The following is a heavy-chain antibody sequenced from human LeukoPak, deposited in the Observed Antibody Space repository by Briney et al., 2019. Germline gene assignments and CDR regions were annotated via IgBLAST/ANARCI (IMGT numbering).Heavy chain of an antibody. D-gene: IGHD3-3*02. CDR1: GGSITSGADF. Sequence: PSETLSLTCTVSGGSITSGADFWTWIRQPGGKPLEWIGRIQATWTMSYNPPLKSRVSMSLDKSKNQFSLKLTSVTAADTAVYYCARGGGILAWFAPWGPGTQVSVSS. J-gene: IGHJ5*02. V-gene: IGHV4-61*02. CDR2: IQATWTM. CDR3: ARGGGILAWFAP.